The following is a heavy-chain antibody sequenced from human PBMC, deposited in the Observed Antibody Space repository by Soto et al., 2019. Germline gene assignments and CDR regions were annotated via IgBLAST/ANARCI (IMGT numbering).Heavy chain of an antibody. CDR1: GYTFTGYY. CDR2: INPNSGGT. D-gene: IGHD2-2*01. Sequence: ASVKVSCKASGYTFTGYYMHWVRQAPGQGLEWMGWINPNSGGTNYAQKFQGWVTMTRDTSISTAYMELSRLRSDDTAVYYCASAFCSSTSCPTGRDAFDIWGQGTMVT. J-gene: IGHJ3*02. V-gene: IGHV1-2*04. CDR3: ASAFCSSTSCPTGRDAFDI.